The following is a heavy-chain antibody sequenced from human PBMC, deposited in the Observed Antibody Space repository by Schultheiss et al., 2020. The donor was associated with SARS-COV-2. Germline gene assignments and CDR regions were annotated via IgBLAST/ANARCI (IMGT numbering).Heavy chain of an antibody. V-gene: IGHV4-38-2*02. CDR3: ARERLASEAFDI. CDR2: INHSGST. D-gene: IGHD6-25*01. CDR1: GYSISSGYY. Sequence: SETLSLTCAVSGYSISSGYYWGWIRQPPGKGLEWIGEINHSGSTNYNPSLKSRVTISVDTSKNQFSLKLSSVTAADTAVYYCARERLASEAFDIWGQGTMVTVSS. J-gene: IGHJ3*02.